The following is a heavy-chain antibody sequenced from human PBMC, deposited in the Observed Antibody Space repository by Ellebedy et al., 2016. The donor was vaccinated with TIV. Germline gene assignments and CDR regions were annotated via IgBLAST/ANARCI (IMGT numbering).Heavy chain of an antibody. Sequence: AASVKVSCKASGYTFTGYYMHWVRQAPGQGLEWMGWINPNSGGTNYAQKFQGWVTMTRDTSISTAYMELSRLRSDDTAVYYCARARGYSGYDTPDLFDYWGQGTLVTVSS. CDR1: GYTFTGYY. CDR3: ARARGYSGYDTPDLFDY. D-gene: IGHD5-12*01. V-gene: IGHV1-2*04. CDR2: INPNSGGT. J-gene: IGHJ4*02.